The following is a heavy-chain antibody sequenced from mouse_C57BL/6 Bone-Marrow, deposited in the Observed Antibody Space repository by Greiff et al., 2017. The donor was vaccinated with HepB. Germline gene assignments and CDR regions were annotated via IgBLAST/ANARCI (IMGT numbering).Heavy chain of an antibody. CDR2: IWRGGST. D-gene: IGHD1-1*01. CDR1: GFSLTSYG. V-gene: IGHV2-5*01. Sequence: QVQLQQSGPGLVQPSQSLSITCTVSGFSLTSYGAHWVRQSPGKGLEWLGVIWRGGSTDYNAAFMSRLSITKDNSKSQVFFKMNSLQADDTAIYYCAKRGYGSPYAMDYWGQGTSVTVSS. J-gene: IGHJ4*01. CDR3: AKRGYGSPYAMDY.